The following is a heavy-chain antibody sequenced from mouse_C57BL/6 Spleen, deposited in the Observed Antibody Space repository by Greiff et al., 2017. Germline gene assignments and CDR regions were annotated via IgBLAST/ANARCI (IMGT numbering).Heavy chain of an antibody. D-gene: IGHD4-1*01. V-gene: IGHV1-80*01. J-gene: IGHJ1*03. CDR3: AEAGTVYWYFEV. CDR2: IYPGDGDT. CDR1: GYAFSSYW. Sequence: QVQLKQSGAELVKPGASVKISCKASGYAFSSYWMNWVKQRPGKGLEWIGQIYPGDGDTNYNGKFKGKATLTADKSSSTAYMQLSSLTSEDSAVYFCAEAGTVYWYFEVWGTGTTVTVSS.